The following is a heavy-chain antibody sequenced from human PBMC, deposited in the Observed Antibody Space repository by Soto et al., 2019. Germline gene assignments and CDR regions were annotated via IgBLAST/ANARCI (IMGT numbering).Heavy chain of an antibody. V-gene: IGHV1-3*01. Sequence: ASVKVSCKTSGYRFSGYPIHWVRQAPGQRPEWMGDISDASDGSRFSPTFQDRVTFTWDSSASTAHMKLSSLRAEDTAVYYCARGWGGFFTRRNCPEGYNLDVWGQGTTVTVSS. CDR2: ISDASDGS. CDR3: ARGWGGFFTRRNCPEGYNLDV. J-gene: IGHJ6*02. D-gene: IGHD2-8*01. CDR1: GYRFSGYP.